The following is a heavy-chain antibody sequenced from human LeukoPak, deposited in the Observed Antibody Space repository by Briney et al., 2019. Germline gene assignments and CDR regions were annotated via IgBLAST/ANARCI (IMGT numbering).Heavy chain of an antibody. CDR3: ARALSGVYVVDTAIDY. J-gene: IGHJ4*02. D-gene: IGHD5-18*01. CDR2: INHSGST. Sequence: PSETLSLTCTVSGGSISSGSYYWSWIRQPPGKGLEWIGEINHSGSTNYNPSLKSRVTISVDTSKNQFSLKLSSVTAADTAVYYCARALSGVYVVDTAIDYWGQGTLVTVSS. V-gene: IGHV4-39*07. CDR1: GGSISSGSYY.